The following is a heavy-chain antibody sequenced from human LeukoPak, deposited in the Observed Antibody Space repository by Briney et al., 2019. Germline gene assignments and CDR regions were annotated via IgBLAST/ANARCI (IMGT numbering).Heavy chain of an antibody. V-gene: IGHV3-23*01. CDR2: ISGSGGST. J-gene: IGHJ6*03. CDR3: AKGDDYWSGYSPTYYYYMDV. Sequence: TGGSLRLSCAASGFTFSSYGMSWVRQAPGKGLEWVSAISGSGGSTYYADSVKGRFTISRDNSKNTLYLQMNSLRAEDTAVYYCAKGDDYWSGYSPTYYYYMDVWGKGTTVTVSS. CDR1: GFTFSSYG. D-gene: IGHD3-3*01.